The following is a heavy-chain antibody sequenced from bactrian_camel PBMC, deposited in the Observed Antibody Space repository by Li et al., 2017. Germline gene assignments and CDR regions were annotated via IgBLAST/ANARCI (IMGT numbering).Heavy chain of an antibody. J-gene: IGHJ6*01. CDR2: INTDGAET. CDR3: ATRLTYGGSWYPPDFGY. V-gene: IGHV3S6*01. CDR1: GYRFRNYS. Sequence: HVQLVESGGDLVQPGGSLTLSCVASGYRFRNYSMTWVRQAPGMALEWVPTINTDGAETFCQDSMKGRFTISRDNAKTTVYLQMNSLKTEDTAVYYCATRLTYGGSWYPPDFGYWGQGTQVTVS. D-gene: IGHD6*01.